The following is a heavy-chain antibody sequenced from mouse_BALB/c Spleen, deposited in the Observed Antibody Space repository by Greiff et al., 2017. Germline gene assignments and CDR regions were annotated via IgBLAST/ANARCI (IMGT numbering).Heavy chain of an antibody. CDR1: GYTFTDYA. J-gene: IGHJ3*01. Sequence: VQLQESGAELVRPGVSVKISCKGSGYTFTDYAMHWVKQSHAKSLEWIGVISTYYGDASYNQKFKGKATMTVDKSSSTAYMELARLTSEDSAIYYGARVETTAWFAYWGQGTLVTVSA. CDR2: ISTYYGDA. CDR3: ARVETTAWFAY. V-gene: IGHV1S137*01. D-gene: IGHD1-1*02.